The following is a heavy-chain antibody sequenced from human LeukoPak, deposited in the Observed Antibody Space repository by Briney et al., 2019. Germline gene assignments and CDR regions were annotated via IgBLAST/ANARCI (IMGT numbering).Heavy chain of an antibody. V-gene: IGHV3-30-3*01. CDR3: ASPPTYYYDSSGLGLGY. CDR1: GFTFSSYA. Sequence: GGSLRLSCAASGFTFSSYAMHWVRQALGKGLEWVAVISYDGSNKYYADSVEGRFTISRDNSKNTLYLQMNSLRAEDTAVYYCASPPTYYYDSSGLGLGYWGQGTLVTVSS. J-gene: IGHJ4*02. CDR2: ISYDGSNK. D-gene: IGHD3-22*01.